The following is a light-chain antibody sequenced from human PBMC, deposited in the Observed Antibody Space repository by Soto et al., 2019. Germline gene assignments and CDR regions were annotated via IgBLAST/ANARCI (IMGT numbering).Light chain of an antibody. CDR3: QQYNNWPPYT. Sequence: EIVMTQSPATLSVTLGERATLSCRASQDISSNLAWYQQKPGQAPRLLIYDASNRATGIPARFSGSGSETEFTLTISSLQSEDFAVYYCQQYNNWPPYTFGQGTKLEIK. CDR1: QDISSN. V-gene: IGKV3-15*01. CDR2: DAS. J-gene: IGKJ2*01.